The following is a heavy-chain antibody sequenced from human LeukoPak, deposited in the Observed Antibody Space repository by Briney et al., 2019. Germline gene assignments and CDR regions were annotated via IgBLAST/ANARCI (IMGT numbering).Heavy chain of an antibody. D-gene: IGHD3-10*01. CDR1: GGSISSSSYY. CDR3: ARLTYYYGSLDY. Sequence: SETLSLTCTVSGGSISSSSYYWGWIRQPPGKGLEWIGSIYYSGSTYYNPSLKSRVTISVDTSKNQFSLKLSSVTAADTAVYYCARLTYYYGSLDYWGQGTLVTVSS. V-gene: IGHV4-39*01. J-gene: IGHJ4*02. CDR2: IYYSGST.